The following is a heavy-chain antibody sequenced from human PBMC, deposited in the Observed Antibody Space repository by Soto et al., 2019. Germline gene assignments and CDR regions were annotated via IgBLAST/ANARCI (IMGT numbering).Heavy chain of an antibody. CDR1: GFTFSSHG. J-gene: IGHJ4*02. Sequence: QVQLVESGGGVVQPGRSLTLSCAASGFTFSSHGMHWVRQAPGKGLEWLAIMWYDGSNKYYADSVKGRFTISRDNSKNTLYLQINTLRVEDTAVYYCARGGRSWPHPLDCWGQGTLVTVSS. CDR2: MWYDGSNK. V-gene: IGHV3-33*08. CDR3: ARGGRSWPHPLDC. D-gene: IGHD1-26*01.